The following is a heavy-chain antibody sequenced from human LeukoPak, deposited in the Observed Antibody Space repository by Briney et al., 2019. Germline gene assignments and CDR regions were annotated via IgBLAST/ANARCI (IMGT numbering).Heavy chain of an antibody. CDR1: GGSFSGYY. Sequence: PSETLPLTCAVYGGSFSGYYWSWIRQPPGKGLEWIGEINHSGSTNYNPSLKSRVTISVDTSKNQFSLKLSSVTAADTAVYYCARERVRGVKYYFDYWGQGTLVTVSS. J-gene: IGHJ4*02. V-gene: IGHV4-34*01. D-gene: IGHD3-10*01. CDR2: INHSGST. CDR3: ARERVRGVKYYFDY.